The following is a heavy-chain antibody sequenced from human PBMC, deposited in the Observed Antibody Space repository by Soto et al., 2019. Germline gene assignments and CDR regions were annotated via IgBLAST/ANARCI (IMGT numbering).Heavy chain of an antibody. D-gene: IGHD4-17*01. CDR1: GFTFSGSA. Sequence: EVQLVESGGGLVQPGGSPKLSCAASGFTFSGSAMHWVRQASGKGLEWVGRIRTKANNYATAYAASVKGRFTISRDDSKPTAYLQMNALKTKTTAVYYCTSPNDYGDYNTHTNTWFAPWGKGTLVIVSS. CDR2: IRTKANNYAT. J-gene: IGHJ5*02. V-gene: IGHV3-73*01. CDR3: TSPNDYGDYNTHTNTWFAP.